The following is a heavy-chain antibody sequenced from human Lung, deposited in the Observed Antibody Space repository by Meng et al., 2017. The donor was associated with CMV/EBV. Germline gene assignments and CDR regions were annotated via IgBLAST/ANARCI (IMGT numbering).Heavy chain of an antibody. CDR1: GGSISSSNW. CDR2: IYHSGST. Sequence: GSLRLXXAVSGGSISSSNWWSWVRQPPGKGLEWIGEIYHSGSTNYNPSLKSRVTISVDKSKNQFSLKLSSVTAADTAVYYCAREKTYYYGSGSPHYYYYGMDVWGQGXTVTVSS. D-gene: IGHD3-10*01. V-gene: IGHV4-4*02. CDR3: AREKTYYYGSGSPHYYYYGMDV. J-gene: IGHJ6*02.